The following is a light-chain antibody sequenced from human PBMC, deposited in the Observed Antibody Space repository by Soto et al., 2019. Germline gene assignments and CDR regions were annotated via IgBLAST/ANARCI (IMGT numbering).Light chain of an antibody. CDR3: QQRDRWPRT. Sequence: EIVLTQSPATLSLSPGERATLSCRASQSVGSYLAWYQHKPGQAPRLLIYGASNRATDIPGRFSGLGSGTDFTLTIGSLDSVGCAVYHFQQRDRWPRTFGQGTKLEVK. CDR1: QSVGSY. CDR2: GAS. V-gene: IGKV3-11*01. J-gene: IGKJ2*01.